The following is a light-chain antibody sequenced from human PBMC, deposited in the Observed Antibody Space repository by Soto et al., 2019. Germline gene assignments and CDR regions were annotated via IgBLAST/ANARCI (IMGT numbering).Light chain of an antibody. CDR3: QQYNTYS. Sequence: DIQMTQSPSTLSASVGDRVTITCRASQSINSWLAWYQQKPGKAPKLLIYKTSTLESGVPSRFSGSGSGTEFTLTISNLQPDDFATYYCQQYNTYSFGQGTKVDIK. V-gene: IGKV1-5*03. CDR1: QSINSW. J-gene: IGKJ2*01. CDR2: KTS.